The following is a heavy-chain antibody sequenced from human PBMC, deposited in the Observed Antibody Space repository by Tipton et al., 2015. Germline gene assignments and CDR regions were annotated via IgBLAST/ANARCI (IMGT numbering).Heavy chain of an antibody. D-gene: IGHD6-13*01. Sequence: TLSLTCTVSGGSISSGGYYWSWIRQHPGKGLEWIGYISYSGSTYYNPSLKSRVTMSVDKSKNQFSLQLNSVTAADTAVYYCARVGSTSSWYPFDYWGQGTLVTVSS. J-gene: IGHJ4*02. CDR3: ARVGSTSSWYPFDY. CDR1: GGSISSGGYY. V-gene: IGHV4-31*03. CDR2: ISYSGST.